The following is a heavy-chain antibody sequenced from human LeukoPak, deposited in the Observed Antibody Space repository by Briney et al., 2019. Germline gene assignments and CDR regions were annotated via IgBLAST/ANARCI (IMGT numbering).Heavy chain of an antibody. V-gene: IGHV3-74*01. Sequence: GGSLRLSCEASGFTFSRYWMHWVRQAPGKGLVWVSRIKSDGKTNYADSVKGRFTISRANAKNTVSLQMNSLRADDTGVYYCARAPSEVGGYYPEYFRHWGQGTLVTVSS. CDR1: GFTFSRYW. D-gene: IGHD3-3*01. J-gene: IGHJ1*01. CDR3: ARAPSEVGGYYPEYFRH. CDR2: IKSDGKT.